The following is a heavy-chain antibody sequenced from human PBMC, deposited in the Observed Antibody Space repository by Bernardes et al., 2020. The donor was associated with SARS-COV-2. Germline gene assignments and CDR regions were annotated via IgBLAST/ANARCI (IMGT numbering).Heavy chain of an antibody. J-gene: IGHJ4*02. D-gene: IGHD3-3*01. CDR3: ARARPSFDFDF. Sequence: ASVKVSCKASGYTFTNFALTWVRQAPGQGLEWLGWITPYNGHSNYAQKVQGRVTITADTSTTTGYMELSGLRSDDTAVYYCARARPSFDFDFWGQGTLVTVSS. CDR1: GYTFTNFA. V-gene: IGHV1-18*04. CDR2: ITPYNGHS.